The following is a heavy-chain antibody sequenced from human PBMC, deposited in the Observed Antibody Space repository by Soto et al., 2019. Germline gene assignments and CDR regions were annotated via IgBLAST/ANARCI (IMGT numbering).Heavy chain of an antibody. J-gene: IGHJ5*02. CDR3: ARHDVSYHGPGWFDP. CDR1: GGSFSNSFYY. V-gene: IGHV4-39*01. CDR2: ISSSGGT. D-gene: IGHD1-26*01. Sequence: QLLLQESGPGLVKPSETLSLTCTVSGGSFSNSFYYWGWIRQPPGKGLEWIGSISSSGGTYDNPSLESRVPISVDMSKNQFSLKLSSVTAADTAVYYWARHDVSYHGPGWFDPWGQGTLVTVSS.